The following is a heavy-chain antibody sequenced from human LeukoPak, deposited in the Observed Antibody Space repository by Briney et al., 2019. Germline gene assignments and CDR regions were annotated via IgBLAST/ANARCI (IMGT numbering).Heavy chain of an antibody. CDR2: IKQDGSEK. D-gene: IGHD3-22*01. CDR1: GFTFSSYW. CDR3: ARDKYYYDSSGYLSVYFDY. Sequence: PGGSLRLSCAASGFTFSSYWMSWVRQAPGKGLEWVANIKQDGSEKYYVDSVKGRFTISRDNAKNSLYLQMNSMRAEDTAVYYCARDKYYYDSSGYLSVYFDYWGQGTLVTVSS. J-gene: IGHJ4*02. V-gene: IGHV3-7*01.